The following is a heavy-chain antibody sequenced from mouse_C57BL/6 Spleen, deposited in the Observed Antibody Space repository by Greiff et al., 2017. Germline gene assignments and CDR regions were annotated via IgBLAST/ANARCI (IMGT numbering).Heavy chain of an antibody. CDR1: GYAFSSSW. Sequence: QVQLQQSGPELVKPGASVTISCKASGYAFSSSWMNWVKQRPGKGLEWIGRIYPGDGDTNYNGKFKGKATLTADKSSSTAYMQLSSLTSEDSAVYFCARGGRDWYFDVWGTGTTVTVSS. D-gene: IGHD3-3*01. V-gene: IGHV1-82*01. J-gene: IGHJ1*03. CDR3: ARGGRDWYFDV. CDR2: IYPGDGDT.